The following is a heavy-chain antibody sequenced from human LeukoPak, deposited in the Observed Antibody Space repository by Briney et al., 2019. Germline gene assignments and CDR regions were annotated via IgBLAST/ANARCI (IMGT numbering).Heavy chain of an antibody. Sequence: GGSLRLSCAASGFTFSSYAMHWVRQAPGKGLEWVAVISYDGSNKYYADSVKGRFTISRDNSKNTLYLQMNSLRAEDTAVYYCAREVTSGIYFDYWGQGTLVTVPS. V-gene: IGHV3-30-3*01. J-gene: IGHJ4*02. CDR3: AREVTSGIYFDY. D-gene: IGHD3-10*01. CDR1: GFTFSSYA. CDR2: ISYDGSNK.